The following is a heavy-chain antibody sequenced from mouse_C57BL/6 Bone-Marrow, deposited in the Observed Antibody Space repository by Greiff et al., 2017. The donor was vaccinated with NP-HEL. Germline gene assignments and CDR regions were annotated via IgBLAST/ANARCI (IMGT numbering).Heavy chain of an antibody. V-gene: IGHV1-26*01. CDR2: INPNNGGT. J-gene: IGHJ2*01. CDR3: ARLGAGVDY. Sequence: VQLQQSGPELVKPGASVKISCKAYGYTFTDYYMNWVKQSHGKSLEWIGDINPNNGGTSYNQKFKGKATLTVDKSSSTAYMELRSLTSEDSAVYYCARLGAGVDYWGQGTTLTVSS. CDR1: GYTFTDYY.